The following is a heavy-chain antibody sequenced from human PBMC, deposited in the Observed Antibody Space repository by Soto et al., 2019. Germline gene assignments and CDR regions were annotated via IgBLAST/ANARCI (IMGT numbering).Heavy chain of an antibody. CDR1: GFTFSSYA. CDR3: AKDVGYCSGGSCYGNHYFEY. J-gene: IGHJ4*02. V-gene: IGHV3-23*01. CDR2: ISGSGGST. D-gene: IGHD2-15*01. Sequence: PGGSLRLSCAVSGFTFSSYAMIWVRQAPGKGLEWVSAISGSGGSTYYADSVKGRFTISRDNSKNTLYLQMNSLRAEDTAVYYCAKDVGYCSGGSCYGNHYFEYWGQGTLVTVSS.